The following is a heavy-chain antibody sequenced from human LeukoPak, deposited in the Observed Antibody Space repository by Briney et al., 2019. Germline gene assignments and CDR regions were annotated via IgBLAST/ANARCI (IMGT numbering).Heavy chain of an antibody. CDR2: IYSGGST. CDR3: ARFSRDGYNHPYY. Sequence: PGGSLRLSCAASGFTVSSNYMSWVRQAPGQGLDWGSVIYSGGSTYYADSVKGRFTISRDNSKNTLYLQMNSLRAEDTAVYYCARFSRDGYNHPYYWGQGTLVTVSS. D-gene: IGHD5-24*01. J-gene: IGHJ4*02. V-gene: IGHV3-66*02. CDR1: GFTVSSNY.